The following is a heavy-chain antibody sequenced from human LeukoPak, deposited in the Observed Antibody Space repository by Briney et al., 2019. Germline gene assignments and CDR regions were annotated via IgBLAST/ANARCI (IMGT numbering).Heavy chain of an antibody. CDR3: ARYYYDSSGDYGMDV. V-gene: IGHV3-74*01. CDR1: GFTFSSYW. D-gene: IGHD3-22*01. J-gene: IGHJ6*02. Sequence: GGSLRLSCAASGFTFSSYWMHWVRQAPGKGLVWVSRINSDGSSTSYADSVKGRFTISRDNAKNTLYLQMNSLRAGDTAVYYCARYYYDSSGDYGMDVWGQGTTVTVSS. CDR2: INSDGSST.